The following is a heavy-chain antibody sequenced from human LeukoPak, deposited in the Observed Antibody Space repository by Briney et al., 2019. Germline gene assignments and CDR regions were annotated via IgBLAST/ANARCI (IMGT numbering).Heavy chain of an antibody. CDR1: GGSISSYY. CDR3: ARAQDTFGGVIALDY. D-gene: IGHD3-16*02. CDR2: IYYSGST. Sequence: PSETLSLTCTVSGGSISSYYWSWIRQPPGKGLEWIGYIYYSGSTNYNPSLKSRVTISVDTSKNQFSLKLSSVTAVDTAVYYCARAQDTFGGVIALDYWGQGTLVTVSS. J-gene: IGHJ4*02. V-gene: IGHV4-59*01.